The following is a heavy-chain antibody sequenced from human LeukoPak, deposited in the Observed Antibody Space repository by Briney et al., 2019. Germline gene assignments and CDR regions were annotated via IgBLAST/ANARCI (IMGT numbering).Heavy chain of an antibody. Sequence: ASVKVSCKASGYTFTNYGASWVRQAPGQGLEWMGWISSYNGITNYAQKLQGRVTMTTDTSTSTAYMELRSLRSDDTAVYYCARDFVGVCSGGSCYLDAFDIWGQGTMVTVSS. D-gene: IGHD2-15*01. V-gene: IGHV1-18*01. CDR2: ISSYNGIT. J-gene: IGHJ3*02. CDR1: GYTFTNYG. CDR3: ARDFVGVCSGGSCYLDAFDI.